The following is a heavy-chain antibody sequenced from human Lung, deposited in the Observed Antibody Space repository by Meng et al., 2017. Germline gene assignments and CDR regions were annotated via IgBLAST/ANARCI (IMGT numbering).Heavy chain of an antibody. V-gene: IGHV4-4*02. D-gene: IGHD3-3*01. CDR3: ARHSTIFGVVIVAFDI. Sequence: QGWRWGSGPGRVKPSGTLSLTCAVSGGSISSSNWWSGVRQPPGKGLEWIGEIYHSGSTNYNPSLKSRVTISVDKSKNQFSLKLSSVTAADTAVYYCARHSTIFGVVIVAFDIWGQGTMVTVSS. CDR2: IYHSGST. J-gene: IGHJ3*02. CDR1: GGSISSSNW.